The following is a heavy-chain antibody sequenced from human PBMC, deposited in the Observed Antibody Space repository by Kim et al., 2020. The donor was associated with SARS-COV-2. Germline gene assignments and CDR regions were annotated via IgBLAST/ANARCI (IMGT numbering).Heavy chain of an antibody. D-gene: IGHD3-22*01. V-gene: IGHV3-7*01. CDR3: ARDPYDSSGYGAFDY. CDR2: IKEDGRDT. J-gene: IGHJ4*02. Sequence: GGYLRLSCVGSGFAFSTSWMTWVRQVPGKGLEWVANIKEDGRDTYYVDSVKGRFTISRDNAKSSVYLQMNSLRAEDTAVYYCARDPYDSSGYGAFDYWGQGTLVTVAS. CDR1: GFAFSTSW.